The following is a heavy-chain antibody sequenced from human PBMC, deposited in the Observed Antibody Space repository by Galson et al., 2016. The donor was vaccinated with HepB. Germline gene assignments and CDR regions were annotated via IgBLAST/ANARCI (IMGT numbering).Heavy chain of an antibody. D-gene: IGHD1-1*01. V-gene: IGHV3-7*05. Sequence: SLRLSCAASGFTFSNYWMRWVRQAPGKGLEWVANIKQDGSEKYYVDSVKGRFTISRDNAKNSLYLQMNSLRVEDTAVYYCARARSWRGYYFDNWGQGTLVTVSS. CDR3: ARARSWRGYYFDN. J-gene: IGHJ4*02. CDR1: GFTFSNYW. CDR2: IKQDGSEK.